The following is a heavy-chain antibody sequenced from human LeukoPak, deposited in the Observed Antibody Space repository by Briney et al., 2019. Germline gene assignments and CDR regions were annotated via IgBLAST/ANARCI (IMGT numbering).Heavy chain of an antibody. CDR1: GFTVSTNY. D-gene: IGHD2-21*02. CDR2: LYSGGST. Sequence: GGSLRLSCAASGFTVSTNYMNWVRQAPGKGLEWVSVLYSGGSTYYADSVKGRFTISRDNSKNTLYLQMNSLRAEDTAVYYCAREVVTAGPTRWYFDLWGRGTLVTVSS. V-gene: IGHV3-53*01. CDR3: AREVVTAGPTRWYFDL. J-gene: IGHJ2*01.